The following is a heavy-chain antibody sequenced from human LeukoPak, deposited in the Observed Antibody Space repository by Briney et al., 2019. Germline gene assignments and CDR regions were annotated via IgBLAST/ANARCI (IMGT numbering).Heavy chain of an antibody. J-gene: IGHJ4*02. Sequence: SQTLSLTCTVSGGSISSGGYYWSWIRQPPGKGLEWIGEINHSGSTNYNPSLKSRVTISVDTSKNQFSLKLSSVTAADTAVYYCARGADTYYYGSGSYYFDYWGQGTLVTVSS. CDR2: INHSGST. V-gene: IGHV4-30-2*01. CDR1: GGSISSGGYY. D-gene: IGHD3-10*01. CDR3: ARGADTYYYGSGSYYFDY.